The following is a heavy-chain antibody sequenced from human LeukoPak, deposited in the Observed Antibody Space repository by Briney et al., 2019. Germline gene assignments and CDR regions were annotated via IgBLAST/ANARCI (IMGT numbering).Heavy chain of an antibody. Sequence: SDTLSLICAISGYSISSSNWWGWIRQPPGKGLELIGYIHYDGITNYTPSLKSRVTMSIDRSKSQFSLKLASVAAADTAVYYCAKVKAGGYNRIDHYFDYWGQGTLVTVSS. CDR3: AKVKAGGYNRIDHYFDY. CDR2: IHYDGIT. CDR1: GYSISSSNW. J-gene: IGHJ4*02. V-gene: IGHV4-28*03. D-gene: IGHD1-1*01.